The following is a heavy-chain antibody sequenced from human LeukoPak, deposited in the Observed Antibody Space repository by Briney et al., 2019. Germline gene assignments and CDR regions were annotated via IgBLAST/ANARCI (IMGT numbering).Heavy chain of an antibody. Sequence: ASVKVSCKASEYIFTDYYMHWVRQAPGQGLEWMGIINPSGGSTSYAQKFQGRVTMTRDTSTSTVYMELSSLRSEDTAVYYCARHGLTYYDILTGYYRNWFDPWGQGTLVTVSS. J-gene: IGHJ5*02. D-gene: IGHD3-9*01. V-gene: IGHV1-46*01. CDR1: EYIFTDYY. CDR2: INPSGGST. CDR3: ARHGLTYYDILTGYYRNWFDP.